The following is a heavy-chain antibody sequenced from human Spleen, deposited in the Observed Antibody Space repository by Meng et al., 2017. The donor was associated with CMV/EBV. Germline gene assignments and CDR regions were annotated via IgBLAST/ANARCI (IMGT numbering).Heavy chain of an antibody. J-gene: IGHJ6*02. Sequence: SETLSLTCTVSGGSISSYYWSWIRQPPGKGLEWIGYIYYSGSTNYNPSLKSRVTISVDTSENQFSLRLNSVTAADTAVYYCARGKPYYYFHYAMDVWGQGTTVTVSS. CDR3: ARGKPYYYFHYAMDV. V-gene: IGHV4-59*12. CDR2: IYYSGST. CDR1: GGSISSYY.